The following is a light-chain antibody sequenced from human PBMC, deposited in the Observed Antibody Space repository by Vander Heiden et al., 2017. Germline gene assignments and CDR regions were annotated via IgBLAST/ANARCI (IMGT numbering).Light chain of an antibody. V-gene: IGLV1-47*01. CDR3: ATWDDSLSSWV. CDR2: RDN. Sequence: QSVLTQPPSTFGTPGQRGTFSCSGSTTNIENNYVYWYQKFPGTAPKIVIYRDNQRPSGISDRFSGSKSGTSASLAISGLRSEDEADYYCATWDDSLSSWVFGGGTGLTVL. CDR1: TTNIENNY. J-gene: IGLJ3*02.